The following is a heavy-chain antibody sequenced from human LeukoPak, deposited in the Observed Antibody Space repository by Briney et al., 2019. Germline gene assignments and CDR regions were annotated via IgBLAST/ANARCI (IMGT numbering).Heavy chain of an antibody. J-gene: IGHJ5*02. CDR1: GFSLSTSGVG. V-gene: IGHV2-5*01. Sequence: SGPTLFNPTQPLRLTCTFSGFSLSTSGVGVGWIRQPPGKALEWLALIYWNDDKRYSPSLKSRLTITKDTSKNQVVLTMTNMDPVDTATYYCAHDVLLWFGEPPQPYNWFDPWGQGTLVTVSS. D-gene: IGHD3-10*01. CDR2: IYWNDDK. CDR3: AHDVLLWFGEPPQPYNWFDP.